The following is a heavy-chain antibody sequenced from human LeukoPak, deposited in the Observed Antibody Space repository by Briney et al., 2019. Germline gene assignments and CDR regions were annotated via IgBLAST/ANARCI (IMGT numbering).Heavy chain of an antibody. CDR3: TRDREYSSSWFDY. J-gene: IGHJ4*02. CDR2: IRSKAYGGTT. CDR1: RFTFGDYA. Sequence: GGSLRLSCTASRFTFGDYAMSWVRQAPGKGLEWVGFIRSKAYGGTTEYAASVKGRFTISRDDSKSIAYLQMNSLKTEDTAVYYCTRDREYSSSWFDYWGQGTLVTVSS. D-gene: IGHD6-13*01. V-gene: IGHV3-49*04.